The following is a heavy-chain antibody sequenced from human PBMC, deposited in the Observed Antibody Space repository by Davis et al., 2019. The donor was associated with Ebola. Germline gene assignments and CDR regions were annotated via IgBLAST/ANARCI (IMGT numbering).Heavy chain of an antibody. CDR3: ERDRGAAAGTSGMDV. CDR2: ISGSGGST. V-gene: IGHV3-23*01. CDR1: GFTSSSYA. J-gene: IGHJ6*02. D-gene: IGHD6-13*01. Sequence: AASVTISCAASGFTSSSYAMSWVRQPPGKGLEWVSAISGSGGSTYYADSVKGRFTISRDNSKNTLYLQMNSLRAEDTAVYYCERDRGAAAGTSGMDVWGQGTTVTVSS.